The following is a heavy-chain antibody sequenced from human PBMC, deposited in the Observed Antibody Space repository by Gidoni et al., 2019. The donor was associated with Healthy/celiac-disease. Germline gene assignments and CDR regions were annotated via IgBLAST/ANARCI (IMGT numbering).Heavy chain of an antibody. J-gene: IGHJ6*02. V-gene: IGHV3-9*01. CDR3: AKDMTLYYYYGMDV. CDR1: GFAFGDYA. Sequence: EVQLLESGGGLVQPVRSLILSCAASGFAFGDYAMHWVRQATGKGLEWVSGINWNSGSIGYADSVKGRFTISRDNAKNSLYLQMNSLRAEDTALYYCAKDMTLYYYYGMDVWGQGTTVTVSS. CDR2: INWNSGSI.